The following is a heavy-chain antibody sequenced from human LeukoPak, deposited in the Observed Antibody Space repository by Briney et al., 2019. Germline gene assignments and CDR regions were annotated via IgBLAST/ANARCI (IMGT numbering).Heavy chain of an antibody. CDR1: GFTFGNYA. V-gene: IGHV3-49*03. D-gene: IGHD3-22*01. Sequence: PGGSLRLSCTASGFTFGNYALSGFRQAPGKGLEWVAFIRSKTYRGTTEYAASVKGRFTISRDDSKRIAYLQMNSLKTEDKAVYYYARANSFDSSGYYFDYWGQGTLVTVSS. CDR3: ARANSFDSSGYYFDY. J-gene: IGHJ4*02. CDR2: IRSKTYRGTT.